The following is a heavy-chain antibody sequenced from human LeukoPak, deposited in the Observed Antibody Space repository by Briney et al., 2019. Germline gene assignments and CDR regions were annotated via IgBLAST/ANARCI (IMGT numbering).Heavy chain of an antibody. CDR3: AREMVVAAIGPMDYYYYYGMDV. V-gene: IGHV4-59*01. CDR2: IYYSGST. Sequence: SETLSLTCTVSGGSISSYYWSWIRQPSGKGLEWIGYIYYSGSTNYNPSLKSRVTISVDTSKNQFSLKLSSVTAADTAVYYCAREMVVAAIGPMDYYYYYGMDVWGQGTTVTVSS. J-gene: IGHJ6*02. CDR1: GGSISSYY. D-gene: IGHD2-15*01.